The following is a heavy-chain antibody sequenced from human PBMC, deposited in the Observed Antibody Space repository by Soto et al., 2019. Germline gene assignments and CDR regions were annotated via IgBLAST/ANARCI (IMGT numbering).Heavy chain of an antibody. CDR1: GFTFSSYA. CDR2: ISYDGSNK. D-gene: IGHD2-2*02. V-gene: IGHV3-30-3*01. J-gene: IGHJ5*02. CDR3: ARPAEVPATAIRWFDP. Sequence: GGSLRLSCAASGFTFSSYAMHWVRQAPGKGLEWVAVISYDGSNKYYADSVKGRFTISRDNSKNTLYLQMNSLRAEDTAVYYCARPAEVPATAIRWFDPWGQGTLVTVSS.